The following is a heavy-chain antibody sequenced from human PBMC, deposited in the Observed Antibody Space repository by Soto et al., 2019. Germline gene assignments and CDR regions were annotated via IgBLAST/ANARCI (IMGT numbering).Heavy chain of an antibody. Sequence: GGSLRLSCAASGFTFSDYYMSWIRQAPGKGLEWVSYISSSGSTIYYADSVKGRFTISRDNAKNSLYLQMNSLRAEVTAVYYCAREVRDDPYSSGWYYYYYGMDVWGQGTTVTVSS. CDR2: ISSSGSTI. CDR3: AREVRDDPYSSGWYYYYYGMDV. J-gene: IGHJ6*02. D-gene: IGHD6-19*01. V-gene: IGHV3-11*01. CDR1: GFTFSDYY.